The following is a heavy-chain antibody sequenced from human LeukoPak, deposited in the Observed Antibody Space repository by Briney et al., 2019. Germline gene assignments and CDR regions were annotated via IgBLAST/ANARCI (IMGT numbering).Heavy chain of an antibody. D-gene: IGHD4-17*01. V-gene: IGHV3-23*01. CDR2: ISGSGGSA. CDR3: AKAATTSDYYYGMDV. CDR1: GFTFSSYS. Sequence: GGSLRLSCAASGFTFSSYSMNWVRQAPGKGLEWVSDISGSGGSAYYADSVKGRFTISRDNSKNTLFLQMNSLRAEDTAVYYCAKAATTSDYYYGMDVWGQGTTVTVSS. J-gene: IGHJ6*02.